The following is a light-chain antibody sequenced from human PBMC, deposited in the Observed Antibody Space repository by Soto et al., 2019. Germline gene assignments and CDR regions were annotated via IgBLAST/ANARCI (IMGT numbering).Light chain of an antibody. CDR2: DTS. CDR1: QSLTNSF. J-gene: IGKJ5*01. Sequence: FTHSPRTLSFSSGERATLPCGASQSLTNSFIAWYQQRPGQAPRLLIYDTSGRASGIPDRFSGSGSGTDFTLTISRLETEDFAVFYCQQYGTSEIIFGQGTGLEIK. CDR3: QQYGTSEII. V-gene: IGKV3-20*01.